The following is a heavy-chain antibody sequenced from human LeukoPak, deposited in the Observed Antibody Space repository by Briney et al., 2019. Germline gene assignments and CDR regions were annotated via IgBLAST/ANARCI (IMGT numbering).Heavy chain of an antibody. CDR3: ARGASGSYYWALYYFDY. V-gene: IGHV1-2*02. CDR1: GYTFTGYY. D-gene: IGHD3-10*01. Sequence: EASVKVSCKASGYTFTGYYMHWVRQAPGQGLEWMGWINPNSGGTNYAQKFQGRVTMTRDTSISTAYMELSRLRSDGTAVYYCARGASGSYYWALYYFDYWGQGTLVTVSS. CDR2: INPNSGGT. J-gene: IGHJ4*02.